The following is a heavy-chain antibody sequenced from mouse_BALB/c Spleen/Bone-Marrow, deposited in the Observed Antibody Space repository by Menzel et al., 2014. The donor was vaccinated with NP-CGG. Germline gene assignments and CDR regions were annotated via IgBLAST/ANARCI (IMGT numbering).Heavy chain of an antibody. V-gene: IGHV14-3*02. CDR3: ARNSFRDYDLVY. D-gene: IGHD1-2*01. CDR2: IDPATGNS. CDR1: GFNIKDTY. J-gene: IGHJ4*01. Sequence: VHVKQSGAELVKPGASVRLSCTASGFNIKDTYIHWVKQRPEQGLEWIGRIDPATGNSKYDPKFQGKATMRADTSSNSVYLQLSSLTFEDSAVYYCARNSFRDYDLVYWGQGTSVTVSS.